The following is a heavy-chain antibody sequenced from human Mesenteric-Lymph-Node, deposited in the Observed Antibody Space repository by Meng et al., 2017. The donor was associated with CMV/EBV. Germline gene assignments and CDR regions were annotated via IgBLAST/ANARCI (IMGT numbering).Heavy chain of an antibody. CDR2: IYHTGST. J-gene: IGHJ4*02. Sequence: SETLSLTCAVYGGTFSGYYLSWIRQPPGKGLEWIGEIYHTGSTNYNPSLKSRVTMSVDTSKHQFSLKLSSVTAADTAVYYCARELIVVDHHYFDYWGQGTMVTVSS. D-gene: IGHD3-22*01. CDR3: ARELIVVDHHYFDY. V-gene: IGHV4-34*01. CDR1: GGTFSGYY.